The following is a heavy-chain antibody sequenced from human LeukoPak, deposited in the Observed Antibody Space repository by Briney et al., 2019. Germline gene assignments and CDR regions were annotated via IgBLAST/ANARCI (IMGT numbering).Heavy chain of an antibody. V-gene: IGHV1-18*01. CDR3: ARVLRYCSSTSCPSWFDP. CDR2: ISAYNGNT. CDR1: GYTFTSYG. D-gene: IGHD2-2*01. J-gene: IGHJ5*02. Sequence: VASVKVSCKASGYTFTSYGISWVRQAPGQGLEWMGWISAYNGNTNYAQKPQGRVTMTTDTSTSTAYMELRSLRSDDTAVYYCARVLRYCSSTSCPSWFDPWGQGTLVTVSS.